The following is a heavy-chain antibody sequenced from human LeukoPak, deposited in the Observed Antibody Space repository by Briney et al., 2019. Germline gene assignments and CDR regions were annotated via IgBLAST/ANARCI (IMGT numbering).Heavy chain of an antibody. J-gene: IGHJ3*02. V-gene: IGHV3-9*01. CDR3: AKGTTTVTHDAFDI. D-gene: IGHD4-4*01. CDR2: ISWNSGSI. CDR1: GFTFDDYA. Sequence: GGSLRLSCAASGFTFDDYAMHWVRQAPGKGLEWVSGISWNSGSIGYADSVKGRFTISRDNAKNSLYLQMNSLRAEDTALYYCAKGTTTVTHDAFDIWGQGTMVTVSS.